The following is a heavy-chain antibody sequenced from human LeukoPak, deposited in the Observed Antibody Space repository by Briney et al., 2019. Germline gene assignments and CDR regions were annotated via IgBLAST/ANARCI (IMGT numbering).Heavy chain of an antibody. CDR1: GFAFSNYW. J-gene: IGHJ4*02. CDR3: ARDRGYSNFDY. CDR2: MNEDGSEK. V-gene: IGHV3-7*01. D-gene: IGHD4-11*01. Sequence: PGGSLRLSCAASGFAFSNYWMSWVRQAPGKGLEWVANMNEDGSEKNYVDSVKGRFTISRDNAQDSLYLQMNSLRAEDTAVYYRARDRGYSNFDYWGQGTLLTVSS.